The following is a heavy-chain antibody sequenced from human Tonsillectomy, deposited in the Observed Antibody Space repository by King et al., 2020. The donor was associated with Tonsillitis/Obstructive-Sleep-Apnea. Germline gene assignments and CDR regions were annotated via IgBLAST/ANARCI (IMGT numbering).Heavy chain of an antibody. CDR2: IGGSGVST. V-gene: IGHV3-23*04. Sequence: QLVQSGGGLVLPGGSLTLSCAASGFTFSSYAMNWVRQAPGKGLQWVSVIGGSGVSTYYADSVKGRFTISRDNSKNTLYLQTNSLRAEDTAVYYCAKGLLHYYAMDVWGQGTTVTVSS. J-gene: IGHJ6*02. D-gene: IGHD5-18*01. CDR3: AKGLLHYYAMDV. CDR1: GFTFSSYA.